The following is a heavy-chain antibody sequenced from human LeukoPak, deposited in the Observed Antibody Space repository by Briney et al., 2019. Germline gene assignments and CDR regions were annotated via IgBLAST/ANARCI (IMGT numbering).Heavy chain of an antibody. Sequence: GGSLRLSCAASGCTFSNAWMSWVRQAPGKGLEWVGRIKSKTDGGTTDYAAPVKGRFTISRDDSKNTLYLQMNSLKTEDTAVYYCTARGRYSSIQYWGQGTLVTVSS. J-gene: IGHJ4*02. CDR3: TARGRYSSIQY. CDR1: GCTFSNAW. D-gene: IGHD6-13*01. V-gene: IGHV3-15*01. CDR2: IKSKTDGGTT.